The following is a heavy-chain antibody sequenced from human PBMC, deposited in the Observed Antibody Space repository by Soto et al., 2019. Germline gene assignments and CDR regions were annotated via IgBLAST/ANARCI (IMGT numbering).Heavy chain of an antibody. CDR1: GYSFNRYY. D-gene: IGHD3-22*01. CDR3: ARASQMVIHPYYYGMEI. Sequence: ASVKVSCKASGYSFNRYYIHWVRQAPGPGLEWLGWISPNTGSTTYAQKFRGRVTMTRDTSLSTAYMELSSLTSDDTGVYYCARASQMVIHPYYYGMEIWGQGTTFSVSS. V-gene: IGHV1-2*02. J-gene: IGHJ6*01. CDR2: ISPNTGST.